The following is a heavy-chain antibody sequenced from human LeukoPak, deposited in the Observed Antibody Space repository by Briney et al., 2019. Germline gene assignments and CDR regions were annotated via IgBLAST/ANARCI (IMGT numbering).Heavy chain of an antibody. CDR1: GGSLSGYY. V-gene: IGHV4-34*01. CDR3: ARQWLVSPLFDY. J-gene: IGHJ4*02. CDR2: INHSGST. Sequence: PSETLSLTCAVYGGSLSGYYWSWIRQPPGKALEWIGEINHSGSTNYNPSLKSRVTISVDTSKNQLSLKLSSMTAADTAVYYCARQWLVSPLFDYWGQGTLVTVSS. D-gene: IGHD6-19*01.